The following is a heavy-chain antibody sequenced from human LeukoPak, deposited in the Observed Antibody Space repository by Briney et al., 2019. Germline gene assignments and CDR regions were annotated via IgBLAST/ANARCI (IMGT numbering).Heavy chain of an antibody. CDR2: ISWNSGSI. CDR1: GFTFDDYA. Sequence: PGGSLRLSCAASGFTFDDYAMHWVRQAPGKGLEWVSGISWNSGSIGYADSVKGRFTVSRDNAKNSLYLQMNSLRAEDMALYYCAKDIKVRGSANVGYFDYWGQGTLVTVSS. CDR3: AKDIKVRGSANVGYFDY. J-gene: IGHJ4*02. D-gene: IGHD3-10*01. V-gene: IGHV3-9*03.